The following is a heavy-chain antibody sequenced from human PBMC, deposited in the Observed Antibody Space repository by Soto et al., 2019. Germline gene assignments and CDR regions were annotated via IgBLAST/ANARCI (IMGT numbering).Heavy chain of an antibody. V-gene: IGHV3-30-3*01. Sequence: GGSLRLSCAASGFTFSSFSLHWVRQAPGKGLEWLALISYDGSTKYNADSVKGRFTVFRDNSNNTLYLQLSSLRPEDTAVYYCAGTTTVAGTPEFDYWGQGTLVTVSS. D-gene: IGHD6-19*01. CDR2: ISYDGSTK. J-gene: IGHJ4*02. CDR3: AGTTTVAGTPEFDY. CDR1: GFTFSSFS.